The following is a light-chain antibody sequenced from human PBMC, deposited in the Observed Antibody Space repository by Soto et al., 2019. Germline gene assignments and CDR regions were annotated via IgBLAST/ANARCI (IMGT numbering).Light chain of an antibody. CDR1: QSVSSSN. CDR2: GAS. J-gene: IGKJ5*01. CDR3: QQYNNWPLT. Sequence: EIVLTQSPGTLSFSPGERATLSCRASQSVSSSNLAWYQQKPGQAPRLLIYGASTRATGIPARFSGSGSGTEFTLTISSLQSEDFAVYYCQQYNNWPLTFGQGTRLEIK. V-gene: IGKV3-15*01.